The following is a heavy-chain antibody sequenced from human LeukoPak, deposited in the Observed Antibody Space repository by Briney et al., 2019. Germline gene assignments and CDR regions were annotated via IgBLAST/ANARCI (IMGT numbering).Heavy chain of an antibody. CDR2: ISYDGSNK. Sequence: PGGSLRLSCAASGFTFSSNAMHWVRQAPGKELEWVAVISYDGSNKYYADSVKGRFTISRDNSKNTLYLQMNSLRAEDTAVYYCARELRYFDRLGVFDYWGQGTLVTVSS. CDR1: GFTFSSNA. D-gene: IGHD3-9*01. V-gene: IGHV3-30*04. CDR3: ARELRYFDRLGVFDY. J-gene: IGHJ4*02.